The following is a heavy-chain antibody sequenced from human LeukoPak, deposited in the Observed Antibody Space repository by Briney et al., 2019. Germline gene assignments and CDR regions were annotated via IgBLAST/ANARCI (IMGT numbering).Heavy chain of an antibody. CDR1: GFTFSSYA. CDR2: ISGNGGST. J-gene: IGHJ5*02. D-gene: IGHD3-10*01. CDR3: AKNRGPLRLTFGWFVP. Sequence: GGSLTLTCAASGFTFSSYAMRGLRQPPAREGAGVSAISGNGGSTYYADSLKGRFTISRDNSKKPLSLQMNSLTARDPAVYYCAKNRGPLRLTFGWFVPWGEGTLVTVSS. V-gene: IGHV3-23*01.